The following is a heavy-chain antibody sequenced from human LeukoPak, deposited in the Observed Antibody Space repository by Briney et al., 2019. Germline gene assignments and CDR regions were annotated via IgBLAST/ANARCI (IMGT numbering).Heavy chain of an antibody. D-gene: IGHD3-16*02. V-gene: IGHV4-34*01. CDR2: INHSGST. CDR1: GGSFSGHY. Sequence: SETLSLTCAVYGGSFSGHYWSWIRRPPGKGLEWIGEINHSGSTNYNPSLKSRVTISVDTSKAQFSLKLSSVTAADTAVYYCARGFIYDYVWGSYRHPYDYWGQGTLVTVSS. J-gene: IGHJ4*02. CDR3: ARGFIYDYVWGSYRHPYDY.